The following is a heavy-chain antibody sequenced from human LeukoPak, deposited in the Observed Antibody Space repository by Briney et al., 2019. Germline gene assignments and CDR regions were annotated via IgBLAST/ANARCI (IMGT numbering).Heavy chain of an antibody. Sequence: GGSLRLSCAASGFTFSGYSVNWVRQAPGKGLEWVSSISSSSSYIYYADSVKGRLTISRDNAKNSLYLQMNSLRAEDTAVYYCANDFWSGYPVDWGQGTLVTVSS. J-gene: IGHJ4*02. V-gene: IGHV3-21*01. CDR1: GFTFSGYS. CDR3: ANDFWSGYPVD. CDR2: ISSSSSYI. D-gene: IGHD3-3*01.